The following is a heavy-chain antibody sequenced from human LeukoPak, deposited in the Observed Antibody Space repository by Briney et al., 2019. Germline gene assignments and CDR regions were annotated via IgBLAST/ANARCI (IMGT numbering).Heavy chain of an antibody. CDR3: AHRRPGHLTGWDNSYFDN. D-gene: IGHD1/OR15-1a*01. Sequence: SGPTLVNPTQTLTLTCTFSGFSLYNSGVGVGWIRQPPGKALEWLAVIYWDDDKRYNPSLRSRLTMFKDASKSQVFLEMRNMDPVDAATYYCAHRRPGHLTGWDNSYFDNWGPGTLVTVSS. CDR1: GFSLYNSGVG. J-gene: IGHJ4*02. CDR2: IYWDDDK. V-gene: IGHV2-5*02.